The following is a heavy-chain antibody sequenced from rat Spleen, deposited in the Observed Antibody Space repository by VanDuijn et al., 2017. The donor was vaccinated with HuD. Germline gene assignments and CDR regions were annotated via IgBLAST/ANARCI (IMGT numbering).Heavy chain of an antibody. V-gene: IGHV5S13*01. CDR1: GFTFSDYG. J-gene: IGHJ3*01. D-gene: IGHD1-6*01. Sequence: EVQLVESGGGLVQPGRSLKLSCVASGFTFSDYGMNWIRQAPTKGLEWVASISTSGGTTYYRDSVRGRFTVSRDNAKSTLYLQMDSLRSEDTATYYCVRHDGRMYTTDQGGFAYWGQGTLVTVSS. CDR2: ISTSGGTT. CDR3: VRHDGRMYTTDQGGFAY.